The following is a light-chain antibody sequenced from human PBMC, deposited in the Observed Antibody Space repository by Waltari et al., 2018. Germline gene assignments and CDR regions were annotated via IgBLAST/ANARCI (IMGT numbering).Light chain of an antibody. Sequence: MVLTQSPGTLSLSPWDGATLSCRASQHVGGSNLAGYQKKPGQAPRLLIFGASVRASGNPDRFSGSESGTDFTLTISRLEHEDFAVYYCQQYGASPYTFGQGTKLEIK. J-gene: IGKJ2*01. CDR1: QHVGGSN. V-gene: IGKV3-20*01. CDR3: QQYGASPYT. CDR2: GAS.